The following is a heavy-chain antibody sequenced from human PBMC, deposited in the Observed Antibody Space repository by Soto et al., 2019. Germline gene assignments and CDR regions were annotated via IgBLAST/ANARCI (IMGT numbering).Heavy chain of an antibody. CDR3: AKLLPRAFDF. Sequence: EVQLLESGGALVQPGESLRLSCAASGFTFSSYAMSWVRQAPGKGLEWVSTISDKSAGTYYSDSVRGRFTISRDDSKNMLYVQMNNLRAEDTAVYYCAKLLPRAFDFWGQGTMVTVSS. CDR2: ISDKSAGT. CDR1: GFTFSSYA. J-gene: IGHJ3*01. D-gene: IGHD2-15*01. V-gene: IGHV3-23*01.